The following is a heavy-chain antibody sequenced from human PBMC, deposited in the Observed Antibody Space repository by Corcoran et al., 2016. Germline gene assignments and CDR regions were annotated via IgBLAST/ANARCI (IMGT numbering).Heavy chain of an antibody. CDR2: IIPIFGTA. J-gene: IGHJ6*02. CDR3: ASRLVVVPADRADYYYGMDV. V-gene: IGHV1-69*01. Sequence: QVQLVQSGAEVKKPGSSVKVSCKASGGTFSRYAISWVRQAPGQGLEWMGGIIPIFGTANYAQKFQGRVTITADESTSTAYMELSSLRSEDTAVYYCASRLVVVPADRADYYYGMDVWGQGTTVTVSS. D-gene: IGHD2-2*01. CDR1: GGTFSRYA.